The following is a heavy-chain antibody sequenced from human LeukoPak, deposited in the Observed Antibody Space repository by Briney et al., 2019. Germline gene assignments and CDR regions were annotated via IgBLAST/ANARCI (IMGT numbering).Heavy chain of an antibody. Sequence: SEPLSLTFAVSCGSFICYYWSWIRPPPGKGLEWTGEINHSGYTTYNPSLKSRVTMSVDMSKYQFSLKLSSVTAADTAVYYCARGRNYYENTGYYYYFDYWGQGTLVTVSS. CDR1: CGSFICYY. CDR2: INHSGYT. D-gene: IGHD3-22*01. V-gene: IGHV4-34*01. CDR3: ARGRNYYENTGYYYYFDY. J-gene: IGHJ4*02.